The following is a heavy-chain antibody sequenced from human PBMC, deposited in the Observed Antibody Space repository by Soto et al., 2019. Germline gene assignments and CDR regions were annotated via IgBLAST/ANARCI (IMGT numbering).Heavy chain of an antibody. J-gene: IGHJ4*02. V-gene: IGHV3-23*01. D-gene: IGHD6-19*01. CDR3: AKGYSIGWSYFDS. CDR2: FSGSGGST. Sequence: EVQLLESGGGLVQPGGSLRLSCAASGFTFATYPMTWVRQAPGRGLEWVSGFSGSGGSTYYADFVKGRFTISRDNSKNTLFLQMNSLSAEDTAVYYCAKGYSIGWSYFDSWGQGTLVTVSS. CDR1: GFTFATYP.